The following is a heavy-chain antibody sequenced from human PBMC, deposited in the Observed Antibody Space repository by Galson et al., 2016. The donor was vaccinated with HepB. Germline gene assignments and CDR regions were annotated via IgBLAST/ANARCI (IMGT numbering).Heavy chain of an antibody. J-gene: IGHJ4*02. Sequence: PALVKPTQTLTLTCTFSGFSLTTTGVGVGWIRQPPGKALEWLALIYWDDDKHYSPSLKSRLTITKHTSKNQVVLTLTDIDPVDTGTYFCARYLDPMFDYWGQGILLTVSS. V-gene: IGHV2-5*02. D-gene: IGHD1-26*01. CDR1: GFSLTTTGVG. CDR2: IYWDDDK. CDR3: ARYLDPMFDY.